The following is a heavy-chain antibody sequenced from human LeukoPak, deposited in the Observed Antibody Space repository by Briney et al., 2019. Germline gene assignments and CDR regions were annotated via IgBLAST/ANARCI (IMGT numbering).Heavy chain of an antibody. D-gene: IGHD3-10*01. CDR1: GGSISSYY. Sequence: SETLSLTCTVSGGSISSYYWSWIRQPAGKGLEWIGYIYYSGSTNYNPSLKSRVTISVDTSKNQFSLKLSSVTAADTAVYYCARQAVRGFNWFDPWGQGTLVTVSS. CDR2: IYYSGST. J-gene: IGHJ5*02. CDR3: ARQAVRGFNWFDP. V-gene: IGHV4-59*01.